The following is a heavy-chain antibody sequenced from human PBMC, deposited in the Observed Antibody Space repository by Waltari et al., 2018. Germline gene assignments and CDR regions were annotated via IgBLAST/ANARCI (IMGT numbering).Heavy chain of an antibody. CDR3: AREVAVARGAFDI. Sequence: QVQLQQWGAGLLKASETLSLTCAVYGGSFSGYYWSWIRQPPGKGLEWIGEIDRRGSTNYNPSLNSRVPILVDTSKNQFSLKVSSVTAADTAVYYCAREVAVARGAFDIWGQGTMVTVSS. CDR2: IDRRGST. J-gene: IGHJ3*02. D-gene: IGHD6-19*01. V-gene: IGHV4-34*01. CDR1: GGSFSGYY.